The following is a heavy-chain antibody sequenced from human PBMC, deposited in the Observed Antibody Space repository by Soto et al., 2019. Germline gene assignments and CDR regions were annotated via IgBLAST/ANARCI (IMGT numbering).Heavy chain of an antibody. V-gene: IGHV4-59*01. CDR3: ARSYRRYCSGGSCYSYYSYYMDV. D-gene: IGHD2-15*01. CDR1: GGSISSYY. CDR2: IYYSGST. J-gene: IGHJ6*03. Sequence: QVQLQESGPGLVKPSETLSLTCTVSGGSISSYYWSWIRQPPGKGLEWIGYIYYSGSTNYNPSLKSRVTISVHTSKNQFSLKLSSVTAADTAVYYCARSYRRYCSGGSCYSYYSYYMDVWGKGTTVTVSS.